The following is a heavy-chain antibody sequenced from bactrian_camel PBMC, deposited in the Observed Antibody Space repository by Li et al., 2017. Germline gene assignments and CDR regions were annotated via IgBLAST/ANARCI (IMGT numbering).Heavy chain of an antibody. V-gene: IGHV3S53*01. CDR2: MSRPGTT. Sequence: HVQLVESGGGSVQSGGSLRLSCAASGYASGCMSWFRLAPGKEREGVAVMSRPGTTNYADSVEGRFNISQDHDKSTLYLQMNSLKPEDTARYYCAADEVAIFADWGTTQCGRRVHDYKYWGQGTQVTVS. CDR1: GYASGC. CDR3: AADEVAIFADWGTTQCGRRVHDYKY. D-gene: IGHD5*01. J-gene: IGHJ4*01.